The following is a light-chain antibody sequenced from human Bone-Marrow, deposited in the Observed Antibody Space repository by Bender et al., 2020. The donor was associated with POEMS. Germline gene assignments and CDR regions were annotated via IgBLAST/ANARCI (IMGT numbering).Light chain of an antibody. CDR1: SSNFGNNA. CDR2: SNN. V-gene: IGLV1-44*01. CDR3: SSWDDSLNGWV. J-gene: IGLJ3*02. Sequence: QSVLTQPPSASGTPGQSVTISCSGTSSNFGNNAANWYQHVPGTAPKLLLYSNNQRPSGVPDRFSASTSGTSASLAISGLRSDDEADYYCSSWDDSLNGWVFGGGTKLTVL.